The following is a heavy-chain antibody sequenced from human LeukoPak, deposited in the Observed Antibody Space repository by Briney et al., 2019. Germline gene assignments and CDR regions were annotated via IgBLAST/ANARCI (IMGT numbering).Heavy chain of an antibody. J-gene: IGHJ4*02. CDR1: GGSFSGYY. CDR2: ISHSGST. CDR3: ARGYSRRYYDSSGYYYY. D-gene: IGHD3-22*01. V-gene: IGHV4-34*01. Sequence: SETLSLTCAVYGGSFSGYYWSWIRQPPGKGLEWIGEISHSGSTNYNPSLKSRVTMSVDTSKNQFSPKLSSVTAADTAVYYCARGYSRRYYDSSGYYYYWGQGTLVTVSS.